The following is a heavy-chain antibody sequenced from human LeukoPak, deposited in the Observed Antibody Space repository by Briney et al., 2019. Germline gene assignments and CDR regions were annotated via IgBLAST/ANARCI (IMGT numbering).Heavy chain of an antibody. Sequence: KPSETLSLTCTVSGGSIGWDYWSWIRQSAGKGLEWIGRIYKSGSTNYNPSFRSRVTMSVDTSKNQFSLNATSVTAADTAVYYCAREEYFQDSNGYSYYFHSWGQGSLVTVSS. V-gene: IGHV4-4*07. J-gene: IGHJ4*02. CDR3: AREEYFQDSNGYSYYFHS. CDR2: IYKSGST. CDR1: GGSIGWDY. D-gene: IGHD3-22*01.